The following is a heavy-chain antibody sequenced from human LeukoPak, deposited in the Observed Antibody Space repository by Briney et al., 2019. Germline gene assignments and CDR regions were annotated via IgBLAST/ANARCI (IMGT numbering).Heavy chain of an antibody. Sequence: SVKVSCKASGGTFSSYTISWVRQAPGQGLEWMGRIIPILGIANYAQKFQGRVTITADKSTSTAYMELSSLRSEDTAVYYCARAPHHRGSVDSWGQGTLVTVSS. D-gene: IGHD2-15*01. J-gene: IGHJ4*02. V-gene: IGHV1-69*02. CDR1: GGTFSSYT. CDR2: IIPILGIA. CDR3: ARAPHHRGSVDS.